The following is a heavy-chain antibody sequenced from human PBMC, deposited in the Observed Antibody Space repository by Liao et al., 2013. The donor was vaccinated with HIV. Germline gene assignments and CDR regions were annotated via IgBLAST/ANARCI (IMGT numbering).Heavy chain of an antibody. CDR1: GDSISRYY. CDR3: ARALPSKGGSGFLLASYP. D-gene: IGHD3-16*01. Sequence: QVQLQESGPGLVKPSETLSLTCTVSGDSISRYYWSWIRQTAGKGLEWIGRVYTTGKNDYNPSLAGRASMSVDTSKNQFSLNLSSMTAADTAVYYCARALPSKGGSGFLLASYPSGEERLVDRLL. V-gene: IGHV4-4*07. CDR2: VYTTGKN. J-gene: IGHJ5*02.